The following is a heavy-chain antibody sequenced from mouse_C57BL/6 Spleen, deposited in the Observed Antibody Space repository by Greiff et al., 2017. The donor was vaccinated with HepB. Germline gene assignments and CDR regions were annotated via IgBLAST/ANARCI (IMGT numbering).Heavy chain of an antibody. J-gene: IGHJ1*03. CDR2: INPSSGYT. CDR1: GYTFTSYT. Sequence: VKLQQSGAELARPGASVKMSCKASGYTFTSYTMHWVKQRPGQGLEWIGYINPSSGYTKYNQKFKDKATLTADKSSSTAYMQLSSLTSEDSAVYYCARSGITTVVATPWYFDVWGTGTTVTVSS. V-gene: IGHV1-4*01. D-gene: IGHD1-1*01. CDR3: ARSGITTVVATPWYFDV.